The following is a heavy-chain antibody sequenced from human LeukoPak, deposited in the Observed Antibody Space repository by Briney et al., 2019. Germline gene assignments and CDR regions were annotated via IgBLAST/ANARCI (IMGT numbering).Heavy chain of an antibody. J-gene: IGHJ4*02. Sequence: SETLSLTCTVSGGSISSYYWSWIRQPPGKGLEWIGYIYYSGSTNYNPSLKSRVTISVDTSKNQFSLKLSSVTAADTAVYYCARDLGGSSGFDYWDQGTLVTVSS. CDR1: GGSISSYY. D-gene: IGHD6-6*01. V-gene: IGHV4-59*12. CDR2: IYYSGST. CDR3: ARDLGGSSGFDY.